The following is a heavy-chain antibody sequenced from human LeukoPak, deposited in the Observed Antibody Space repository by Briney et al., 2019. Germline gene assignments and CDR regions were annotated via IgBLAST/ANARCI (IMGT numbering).Heavy chain of an antibody. Sequence: GESLKISCKGSGYSFSNYWIHWVRQMPGKGLEWLGIIFPGDSDTRYSPSFQGQVTISVDKSISTAYLQWSSLKASDTAMYYRGKDADLGYWGQGTLVTVSS. CDR2: IFPGDSDT. CDR3: GKDADLGY. CDR1: GYSFSNYW. V-gene: IGHV5-51*01. D-gene: IGHD4-17*01. J-gene: IGHJ4*02.